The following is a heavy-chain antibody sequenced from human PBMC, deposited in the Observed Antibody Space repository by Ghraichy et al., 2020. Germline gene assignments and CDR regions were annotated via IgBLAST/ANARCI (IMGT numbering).Heavy chain of an antibody. Sequence: GGSLRLSCAASGFTFSSYSMNWVRQAPGKGLEWVSYISSSSSTIHYADSVKGRFTISRDNAKNSLYLQMNSLRDEDTAVYYCARDRYCSSTSCSYGMDVWGQGTTVTVPS. D-gene: IGHD2-2*01. V-gene: IGHV3-48*02. CDR3: ARDRYCSSTSCSYGMDV. J-gene: IGHJ6*02. CDR2: ISSSSSTI. CDR1: GFTFSSYS.